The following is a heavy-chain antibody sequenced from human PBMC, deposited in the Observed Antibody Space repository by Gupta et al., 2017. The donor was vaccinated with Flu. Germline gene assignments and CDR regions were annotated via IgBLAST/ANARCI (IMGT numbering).Heavy chain of an antibody. J-gene: IGHJ4*02. CDR2: LLPRNGAT. V-gene: IGHV1-2*06. Sequence: APGQGLEWMGRLLPRNGATDLAQKFQGRISLTRDTSTATLYMQLTGLRSDDTAVYYCVRDKVIMQGISPFADWGQGSLITVS. D-gene: IGHD3-16*01. CDR3: VRDKVIMQGISPFAD.